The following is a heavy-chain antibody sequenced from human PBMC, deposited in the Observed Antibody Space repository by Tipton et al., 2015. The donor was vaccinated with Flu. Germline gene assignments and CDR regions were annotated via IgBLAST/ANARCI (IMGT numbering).Heavy chain of an antibody. CDR3: ARVEIAARPWIDY. Sequence: TLSLTCAVYGGSFSGYYWSWIRQPPGKGLEWIGEINHSGSTNYNPSLKSRVTISVDTSKNQFSLKLSSVTAADTAVYYCARVEIAARPWIDYWGQGTLVTVSS. CDR1: GGSFSGYY. J-gene: IGHJ4*02. CDR2: INHSGST. D-gene: IGHD6-6*01. V-gene: IGHV4-34*01.